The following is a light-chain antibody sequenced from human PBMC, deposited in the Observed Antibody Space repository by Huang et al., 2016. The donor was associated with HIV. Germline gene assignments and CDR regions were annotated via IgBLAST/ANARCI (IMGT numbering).Light chain of an antibody. J-gene: IGKJ2*01. CDR1: QSLSSSY. Sequence: EVVLTQSPDTLSSSPGERVTVSCRASQSLSSSYIAWYQQRPGQAPRLLMYGASTRATDKPDRFSGSGSGTDFTLTINRLEPADFAMYYCQQYGTSPYTFGQGTNLEIK. V-gene: IGKV3-20*01. CDR3: QQYGTSPYT. CDR2: GAS.